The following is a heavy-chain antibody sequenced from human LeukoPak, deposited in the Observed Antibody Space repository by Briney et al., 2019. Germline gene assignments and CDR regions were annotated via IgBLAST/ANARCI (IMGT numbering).Heavy chain of an antibody. V-gene: IGHV1-18*01. D-gene: IGHD2-2*01. CDR3: ARDLEYQLLWGYDAFDI. J-gene: IGHJ3*02. CDR2: ISAYNGNT. Sequence: ASVTVSCTASGYTFTSYGISWVRQAPGQGLEWMGWISAYNGNTNYAQKLQGRVTMTTDTSTSTAYMELRSLRSDDTAVYYCARDLEYQLLWGYDAFDIWGQGTMVTVSS. CDR1: GYTFTSYG.